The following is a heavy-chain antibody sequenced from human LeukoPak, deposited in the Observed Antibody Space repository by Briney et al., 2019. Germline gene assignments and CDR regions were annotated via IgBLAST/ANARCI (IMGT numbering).Heavy chain of an antibody. V-gene: IGHV1-69*05. CDR1: GGTFISYA. CDR2: IIPIFGTA. D-gene: IGHD2-2*02. CDR3: AVTVVPAAIGPYYYYMDV. J-gene: IGHJ6*03. Sequence: SVTVSCKASGGTFISYAISWVRQAPGQGLEWMGGIIPIFGTANYAQKFQGRVTITTDESTSTAYMELSSLRSEDTAVYYCAVTVVPAAIGPYYYYMDVWGKGTTVTVSS.